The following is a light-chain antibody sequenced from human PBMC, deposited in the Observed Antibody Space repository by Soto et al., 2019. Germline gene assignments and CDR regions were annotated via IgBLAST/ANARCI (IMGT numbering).Light chain of an antibody. CDR3: QQTDTVPST. Sequence: DIQMTQSPSSVSAAVGERVTITCRASRVMSSGLAWYQQKPGKAPKLLIFAASTLQSGIPSRFSGSGSRTDFALNITSLQPEDIGTYYCQQTDTVPSTFGQGTRLEIK. CDR1: RVMSSG. J-gene: IGKJ5*01. V-gene: IGKV1D-12*01. CDR2: AAS.